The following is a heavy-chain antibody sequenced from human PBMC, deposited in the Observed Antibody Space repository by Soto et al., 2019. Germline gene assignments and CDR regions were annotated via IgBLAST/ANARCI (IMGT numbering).Heavy chain of an antibody. CDR3: AKDSYSSGWYDY. V-gene: IGHV3-30*18. CDR1: GFTFSSYG. CDR2: ISYDGSNK. D-gene: IGHD6-19*01. J-gene: IGHJ4*02. Sequence: VQLVESGGGVVQPGRSLRLSCAASGFTFSSYGMHWVRQAPGKGLEWVAVISYDGSNKYYADSVKGRFTISRDNSENTLYLQMNSLRAEDTAVYYCAKDSYSSGWYDYWGQGTLVTVSS.